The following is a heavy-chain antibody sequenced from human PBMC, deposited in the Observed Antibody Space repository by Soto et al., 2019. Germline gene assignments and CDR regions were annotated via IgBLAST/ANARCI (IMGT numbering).Heavy chain of an antibody. CDR1: GFTFDDYA. Sequence: GGSLRLSCAASGFTFDDYAMHWVRQAPGKGLEWVSGISWNSGSIGYADSVKGRFTISRDNAKNSLYLQMNSLRAEDTALYYCAKDIRLYSSSWFDAFDIWGQGTMVTVSS. CDR2: ISWNSGSI. CDR3: AKDIRLYSSSWFDAFDI. J-gene: IGHJ3*02. D-gene: IGHD6-13*01. V-gene: IGHV3-9*01.